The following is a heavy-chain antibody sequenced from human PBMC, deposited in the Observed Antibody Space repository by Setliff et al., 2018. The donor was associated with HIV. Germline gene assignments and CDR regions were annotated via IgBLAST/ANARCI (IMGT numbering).Heavy chain of an antibody. J-gene: IGHJ6*03. CDR3: ARGRNYDSSGYGDYYYYMDV. Sequence: ASVKVSCKASGGTFSSYPISWVRQAPGQGPEWMGGIIPIFGTTHYAQKFQGRVTVTADESTSTAYMQLSSLRSDDTAVYYCARGRNYDSSGYGDYYYYMDVWGKGTTVTVSS. CDR1: GGTFSSYP. CDR2: IIPIFGTT. V-gene: IGHV1-69*13. D-gene: IGHD3-22*01.